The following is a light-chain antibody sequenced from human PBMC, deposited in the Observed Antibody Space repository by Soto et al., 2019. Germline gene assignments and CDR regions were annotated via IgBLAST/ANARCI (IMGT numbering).Light chain of an antibody. Sequence: DIVLTQSPGTLSLPPGERATLSCRASQSGNSSYLAWYQQKPGQAPRLLIYGTSTRATGVPARFSGSGSGTEFTLTISSLQSEDFAVYYCQQYNNWPRTFGQGTKV. J-gene: IGKJ1*01. CDR3: QQYNNWPRT. CDR2: GTS. V-gene: IGKV3-15*01. CDR1: QSGNSSY.